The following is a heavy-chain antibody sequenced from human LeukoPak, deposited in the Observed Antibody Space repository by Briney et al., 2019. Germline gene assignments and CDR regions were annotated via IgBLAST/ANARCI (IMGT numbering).Heavy chain of an antibody. CDR3: AREGDGCSLRQYFDY. CDR2: ISFDGSNT. D-gene: IGHD5-24*01. V-gene: IGHV3-30-3*01. J-gene: IGHJ4*02. Sequence: PGRSLRLSCAASGFTFSNYFMHWVRQAPGKGLEWVAGISFDGSNTHYADSVRGRFTISRDNSKNTLYLQMNSLRAEDTAIYYCAREGDGCSLRQYFDYWGQGTLVTVSS. CDR1: GFTFSNYF.